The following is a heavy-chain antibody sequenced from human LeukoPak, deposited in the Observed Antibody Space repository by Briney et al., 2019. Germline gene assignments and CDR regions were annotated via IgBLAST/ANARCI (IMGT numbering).Heavy chain of an antibody. Sequence: GGSLRLSCAASGFTFSSYWMHWVRQAPGKGLVWVSRINSDGSSTSYADSVKGRFTISRDNAKNTLYLQMNSLRAEDTAVYYCARGTYYYDSSGYSATFDYWGQGTLVTVSS. CDR3: ARGTYYYDSSGYSATFDY. CDR2: INSDGSST. V-gene: IGHV3-74*01. D-gene: IGHD3-22*01. J-gene: IGHJ4*02. CDR1: GFTFSSYW.